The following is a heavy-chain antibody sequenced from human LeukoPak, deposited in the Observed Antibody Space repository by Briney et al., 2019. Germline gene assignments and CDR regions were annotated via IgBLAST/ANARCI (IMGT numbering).Heavy chain of an antibody. Sequence: GTLGLSCAAPGFPFRSYGMSWVRQAPGQGLGWVSASSGSGGSTYYADPVKGRLTISRDNSMNTLNLQMNSLSAEDTAWYYCAKRREKYSSGWGGFDSWGQGTLVTVSS. CDR2: SSGSGGST. J-gene: IGHJ4*02. D-gene: IGHD6-19*01. CDR1: GFPFRSYG. CDR3: AKRREKYSSGWGGFDS. V-gene: IGHV3-23*01.